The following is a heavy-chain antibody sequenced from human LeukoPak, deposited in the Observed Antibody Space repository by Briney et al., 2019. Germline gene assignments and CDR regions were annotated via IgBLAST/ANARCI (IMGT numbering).Heavy chain of an antibody. V-gene: IGHV3-30*02. J-gene: IGHJ4*02. CDR1: GFTFSSYG. Sequence: GGSLRLSCAASGFTFSSYGMHWVRQAPGKGLEWVAVIWYDGSNKYYADSVKGRFTISRDNSKNTLYLQMNSLRAEDTAVYYCAKDPKGDYYDSSGYLGGYFDYWGQGTLVTVSS. CDR3: AKDPKGDYYDSSGYLGGYFDY. CDR2: IWYDGSNK. D-gene: IGHD3-22*01.